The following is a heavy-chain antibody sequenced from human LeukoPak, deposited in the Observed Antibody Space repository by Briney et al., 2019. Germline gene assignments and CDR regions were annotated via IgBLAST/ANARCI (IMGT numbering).Heavy chain of an antibody. J-gene: IGHJ3*02. Sequence: SETLSLTCTVCGGSISSYYWSWIRQPAGKGLEWIGRIYTSGSTNYNPPLKSRVTMSVDTSKNQFSLKLSSVTAADTAVYYCARDWDDILTGSFDIWGQGTMVTVSS. V-gene: IGHV4-4*07. CDR2: IYTSGST. CDR3: ARDWDDILTGSFDI. D-gene: IGHD3-9*01. CDR1: GGSISSYY.